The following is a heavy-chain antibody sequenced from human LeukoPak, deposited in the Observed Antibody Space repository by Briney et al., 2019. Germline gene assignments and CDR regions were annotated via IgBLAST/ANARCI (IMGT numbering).Heavy chain of an antibody. Sequence: ASVKVSCKASGYTFTSYGISWARQAPGQGLEWMGWISAYNGNTNYAQKLQGRVTMTTDTFTSTACMELRSLRSDDTAVYYCARDRGGSNDAFDIWGQGTMVTVSS. CDR3: ARDRGGSNDAFDI. CDR1: GYTFTSYG. D-gene: IGHD1-26*01. J-gene: IGHJ3*02. CDR2: ISAYNGNT. V-gene: IGHV1-18*01.